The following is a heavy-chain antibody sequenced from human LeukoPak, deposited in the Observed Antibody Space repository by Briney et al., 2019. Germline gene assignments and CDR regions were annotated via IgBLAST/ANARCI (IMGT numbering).Heavy chain of an antibody. V-gene: IGHV3-48*03. CDR1: GFTFSSYE. D-gene: IGHD2-15*01. J-gene: IGHJ3*02. Sequence: GGSLRLSCAASGFTFSSYEMNWVRQAPGKGLEWVSYISSSGSTIYYADSVEGRFTISRDNAKNSLYLQMNSLRAEDTAVYYCARDPLGYCSGGSCYGDAFDIWGQGTMVTVSS. CDR2: ISSSGSTI. CDR3: ARDPLGYCSGGSCYGDAFDI.